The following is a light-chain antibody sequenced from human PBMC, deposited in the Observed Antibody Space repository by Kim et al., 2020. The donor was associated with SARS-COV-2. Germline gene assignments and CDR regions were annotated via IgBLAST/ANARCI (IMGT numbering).Light chain of an antibody. Sequence: GQTVKITCQGDSHRSYYASWYQQKPGQGPVLVIYGKNNRPSGIPDRFSGSSSGNTASLTITGAQAEDEADYYCNSRDSSGNHLGVVFGGGTQLTVL. CDR3: NSRDSSGNHLGVV. J-gene: IGLJ2*01. CDR2: GKN. V-gene: IGLV3-19*01. CDR1: SHRSYY.